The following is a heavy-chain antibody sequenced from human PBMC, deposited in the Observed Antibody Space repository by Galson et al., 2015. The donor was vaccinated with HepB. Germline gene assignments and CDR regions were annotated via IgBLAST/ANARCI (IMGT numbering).Heavy chain of an antibody. V-gene: IGHV3-23*01. Sequence: SLRLSCAASGFNFMSYGMHWVRQAPGKGLEWVSAISGSGADTYYADSVKGRFTISRDNSKNTLYLQMNSLRAEDTAVYYCAKDRTATTGFYYGMDVWGQGTTVTVSS. CDR3: AKDRTATTGFYYGMDV. D-gene: IGHD1-7*01. CDR1: GFNFMSYG. CDR2: ISGSGADT. J-gene: IGHJ6*02.